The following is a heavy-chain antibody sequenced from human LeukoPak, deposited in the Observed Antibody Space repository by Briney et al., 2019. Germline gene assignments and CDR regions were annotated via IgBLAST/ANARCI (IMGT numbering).Heavy chain of an antibody. CDR1: GYTFSSYW. J-gene: IGHJ4*02. V-gene: IGHV3-74*01. CDR3: ARDGPPSY. CDR2: ITSDGSST. Sequence: GGSLRLSCAASGYTFSSYWMHWVRQAPGKGLVWVSRITSDGSSTSYADSVKGRFTISRDSAKNTLYLQMNSLRAEDMAVYYCARDGPPSYWGQGTLVTVSS.